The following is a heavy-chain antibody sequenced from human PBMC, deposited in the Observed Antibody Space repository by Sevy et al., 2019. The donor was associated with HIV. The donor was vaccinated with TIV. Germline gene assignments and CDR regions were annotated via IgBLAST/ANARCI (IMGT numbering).Heavy chain of an antibody. J-gene: IGHJ4*02. CDR3: ATDVKSGGFYEGGDY. D-gene: IGHD6-19*01. Sequence: GGSLRLSCAASGFTPSTYGMHWVRQAPGKGLEWVSLIATTGDRTHYADSVEGRFTISRDDSKNTMYLQMNSLKAEDTAIYFCATDVKSGGFYEGGDYWGQGTLVTVSS. CDR2: IATTGDRT. CDR1: GFTPSTYG. V-gene: IGHV3-NL1*01.